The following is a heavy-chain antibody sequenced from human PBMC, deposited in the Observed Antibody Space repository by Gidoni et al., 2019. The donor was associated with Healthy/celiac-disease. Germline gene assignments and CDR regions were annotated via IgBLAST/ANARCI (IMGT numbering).Heavy chain of an antibody. Sequence: QVQLQESGPGLGKPSETLSLTRTASGGSISSYYWSWIRQPPGKGLEWIGYIYYSGSTNYTPSLKSRVTISVDTSKNQFSLKLSSVTAADTAVYYCARAQKSRTFDPWGQGTLVTVSS. CDR3: ARAQKSRTFDP. J-gene: IGHJ5*02. V-gene: IGHV4-59*01. CDR2: IYYSGST. CDR1: GGSISSYY.